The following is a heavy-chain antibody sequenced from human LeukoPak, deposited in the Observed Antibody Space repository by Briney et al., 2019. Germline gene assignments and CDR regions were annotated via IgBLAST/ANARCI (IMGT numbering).Heavy chain of an antibody. V-gene: IGHV3-66*02. Sequence: QPGGSLRLSCAASAFTFSSNYMSWVRQAPGKGLEWVSGIYSGGSTYYPDSVKGRFPIPRDHSKNTLYLQMNSLRAEDTAVYYCAGVSCPFWSGCYYYYMDVWGKGTTVTVSS. J-gene: IGHJ6*03. CDR2: IYSGGST. CDR3: AGVSCPFWSGCYYYYMDV. CDR1: AFTFSSNY. D-gene: IGHD3-3*01.